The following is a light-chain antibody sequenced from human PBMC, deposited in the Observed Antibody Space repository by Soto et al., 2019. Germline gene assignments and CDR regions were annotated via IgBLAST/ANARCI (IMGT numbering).Light chain of an antibody. Sequence: EIVLTQSPGTLSLSPGERATLSCRASQSVSSSYLAWYQQKPGQAPRLLIYGASSRATGIPDRFSGSGSGTDFTLTISRLEPEDFAVYYCQQYGSDLTFGGGTKVEIK. V-gene: IGKV3-20*01. CDR1: QSVSSSY. CDR3: QQYGSDLT. CDR2: GAS. J-gene: IGKJ4*01.